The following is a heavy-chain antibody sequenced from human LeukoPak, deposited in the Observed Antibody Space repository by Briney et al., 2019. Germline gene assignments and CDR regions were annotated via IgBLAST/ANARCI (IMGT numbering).Heavy chain of an antibody. J-gene: IGHJ3*02. CDR1: GYTFTSYD. CDR2: NPNSGNT. Sequence: ASVKVSCKASGYTFTSYDINWVRQATGQGLEWMNPNSGNTGYAQKFQGRVTMTRNTPISTAYMELSSLRSEDTAVYYCARTRGYDAFDIWGQGTMVTVSS. D-gene: IGHD3-3*01. CDR3: ARTRGYDAFDI. V-gene: IGHV1-8*01.